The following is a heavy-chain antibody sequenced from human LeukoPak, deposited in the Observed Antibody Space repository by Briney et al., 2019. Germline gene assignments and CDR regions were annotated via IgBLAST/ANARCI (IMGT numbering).Heavy chain of an antibody. CDR1: GFTFSSYA. J-gene: IGHJ4*01. D-gene: IGHD6-19*01. CDR3: VKGDSSGWYPPTKY. V-gene: IGHV3-64D*09. CDR2: ISSNGDST. Sequence: GGSLRLSRSASGFTFSSYAMHWVRQAPGKGLEYVASISSNGDSTYYAGSVKGRFTISRDNSKNTLYLQMISLRAEDTAAYYCVKGDSSGWYPPTKYWGQGTLVTVSS.